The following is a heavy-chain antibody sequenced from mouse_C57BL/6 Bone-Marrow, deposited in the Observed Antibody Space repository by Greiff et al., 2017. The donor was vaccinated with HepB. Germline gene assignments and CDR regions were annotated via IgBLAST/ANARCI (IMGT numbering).Heavy chain of an antibody. J-gene: IGHJ4*01. V-gene: IGHV1-26*01. D-gene: IGHD1-1*01. CDR3: ARGVYYGSDNAMDY. CDR2: INPNNGGT. CDR1: GYTFTDYY. Sequence: EVQLQQSGPELVKPGASVKISCKASGYTFTDYYMNWVKQSHGKSLEWIGDINPNNGGTSYNQKFKGKATLTVDKSSSTAYMELRSLTSEDSAVYYCARGVYYGSDNAMDYWGQGTSVTVSS.